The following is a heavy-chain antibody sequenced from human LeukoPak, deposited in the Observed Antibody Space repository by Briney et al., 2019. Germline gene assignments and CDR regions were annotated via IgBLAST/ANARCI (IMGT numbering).Heavy chain of an antibody. V-gene: IGHV3-9*01. CDR1: GFTFDDYA. D-gene: IGHD6-19*01. CDR2: ISWNSGSI. CDR3: AKDIGRAVAGLFDY. Sequence: GRSLRLSCAASGFTFDDYAMHWVRQAPGKGLEWVSGISWNSGSIGYADSVKGRFTISRDNAKNSLYLQMNSLRAEDTALYYCAKDIGRAVAGLFDYWGQGTLVTVSS. J-gene: IGHJ4*02.